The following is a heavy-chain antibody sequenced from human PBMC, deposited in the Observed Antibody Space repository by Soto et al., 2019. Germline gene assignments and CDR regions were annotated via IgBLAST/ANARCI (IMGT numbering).Heavy chain of an antibody. CDR3: ARVSSEDFWSGYYMDV. Sequence: GESLKISCKGSGYSFTSYWIGWVRQMPGKGLEWMGIIYPGDSGTRYSPSFQGQVTISADKSISTASLKLSSVTAADTAVYYCARVSSEDFWSGYYMDVWGKGTTVTVSS. CDR2: IYPGDSGT. D-gene: IGHD3-3*01. V-gene: IGHV5-51*01. CDR1: GYSFTSYW. J-gene: IGHJ6*03.